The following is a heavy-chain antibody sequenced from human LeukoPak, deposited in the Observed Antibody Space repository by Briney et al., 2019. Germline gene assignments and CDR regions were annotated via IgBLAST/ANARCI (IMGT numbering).Heavy chain of an antibody. Sequence: GGSLRLCCAASGFTFSDYWMTWVRQAPGKGLEWVANIKQDGSEKYYVDSVKGRFTISRDNAKNSLYLQMDSLRAEDTAVYYCARGMFYYGSGSDTGDYWGQGILVTVSS. D-gene: IGHD3-10*01. J-gene: IGHJ4*02. V-gene: IGHV3-7*05. CDR2: IKQDGSEK. CDR1: GFTFSDYW. CDR3: ARGMFYYGSGSDTGDY.